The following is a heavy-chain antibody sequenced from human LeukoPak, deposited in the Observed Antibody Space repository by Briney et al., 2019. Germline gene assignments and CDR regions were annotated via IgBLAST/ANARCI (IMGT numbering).Heavy chain of an antibody. V-gene: IGHV1-69*04. CDR2: IIPIFGIA. CDR1: GGTFSSYA. D-gene: IGHD6-6*01. CDR3: ARDTTLEYSSSSGGDY. Sequence: SVKVSCKASGGTFSSYAISWVRQAPGQGLEWMGRIIPIFGIANYAQKFQGRVTITADKSTSTAYMELSGLRSEDTAVYYCARDTTLEYSSSSGGDYWGQGTLVTVSS. J-gene: IGHJ4*02.